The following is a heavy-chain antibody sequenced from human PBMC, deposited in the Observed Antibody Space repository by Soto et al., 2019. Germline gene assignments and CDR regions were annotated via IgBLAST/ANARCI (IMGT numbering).Heavy chain of an antibody. CDR1: GSTFSSYW. CDR3: VGSSSPGFGKNYYYYMDV. Sequence: GGSLRLSCAASGSTFSSYWMHWVRQAPGKGLMWVSRLDGDGSTTNYADSVRGRFTISRDNAKNTLDLQMNSLRAEDTAVYYCVGSSSPGFGKNYYYYMDVWGKGTTVTVSS. J-gene: IGHJ6*03. CDR2: LDGDGSTT. V-gene: IGHV3-74*01. D-gene: IGHD6-6*01.